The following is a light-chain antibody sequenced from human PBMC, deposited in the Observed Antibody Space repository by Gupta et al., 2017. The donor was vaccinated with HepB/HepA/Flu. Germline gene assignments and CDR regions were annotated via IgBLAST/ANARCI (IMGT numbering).Light chain of an antibody. J-gene: IGKJ1*01. CDR2: AVS. Sequence: EIVLPQSPGTLSLSPVESATLSCRTSKSGSDSQLAWYQQKPGQAPRLLIYAVSSRHTGIPDRFSGSGSGTDFTLTISRLQPEDFAVYYCQQYDSSPWTFGPGTKVEIK. V-gene: IGKV3-20*01. CDR3: QQYDSSPWT. CDR1: KSGSDSQ.